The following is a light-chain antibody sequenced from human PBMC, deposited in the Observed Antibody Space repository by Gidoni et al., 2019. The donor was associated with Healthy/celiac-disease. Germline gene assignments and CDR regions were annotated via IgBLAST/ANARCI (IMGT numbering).Light chain of an antibody. CDR2: SNN. Sequence: QSVLPQPPSASGTPGQRVTFSCSGSSSNIGSTTVNWYQQLPGTAPKLLIYSNNQRPSGVPDRFSGSKSGTSASLAISGLQSEDEADYYCAAWDDSLNGYVFGTGTKVTVL. CDR1: SSNIGSTT. V-gene: IGLV1-44*01. CDR3: AAWDDSLNGYV. J-gene: IGLJ1*01.